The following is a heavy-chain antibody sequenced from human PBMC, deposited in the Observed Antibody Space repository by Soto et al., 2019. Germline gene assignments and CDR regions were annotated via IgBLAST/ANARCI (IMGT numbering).Heavy chain of an antibody. Sequence: PGWSLRLSCAASGFAFSSYDMSWVRQAPGKGLEWVSAISGSGDRTYYADSVRGRFTISRDNSKNTLYLQMNSLRAEDTAVYFCANRDTSMVTRYYYGMDVWGQGTTVTVSS. CDR3: ANRDTSMVTRYYYGMDV. CDR1: GFAFSSYD. J-gene: IGHJ6*02. V-gene: IGHV3-23*01. D-gene: IGHD5-18*01. CDR2: ISGSGDRT.